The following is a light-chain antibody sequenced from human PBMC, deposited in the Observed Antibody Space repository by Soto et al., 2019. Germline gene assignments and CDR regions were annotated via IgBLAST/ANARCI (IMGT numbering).Light chain of an antibody. V-gene: IGKV3D-20*02. CDR2: GAS. Sequence: EIVLTQSPGTLSLSPGERATLSCRASQSVPRSYLAWYQQKPGQAPRLLIYGASRRATGIPDRFSGSASGTDFTLTISRLEPEDFAIYYCQKRGNWPQFGQGTRLEIK. J-gene: IGKJ5*01. CDR1: QSVPRSY. CDR3: QKRGNWPQ.